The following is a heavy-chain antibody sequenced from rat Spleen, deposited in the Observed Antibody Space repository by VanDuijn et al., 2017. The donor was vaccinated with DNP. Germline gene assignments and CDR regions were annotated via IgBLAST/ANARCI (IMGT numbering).Heavy chain of an antibody. CDR1: GFTFSYYW. CDR3: TRVGDLHDGGDGDALDA. J-gene: IGHJ4*01. V-gene: IGHV5-31*01. D-gene: IGHD1-12*02. Sequence: EVQLVESGGGLVQPGRSLKLSCVASGFTFSYYWMTWIRQVPGKGLEWIASITSGAGTTSYADSVKGRFTVSRDDSGNTLYLQMNSLRSEDTATYYCTRVGDLHDGGDGDALDAWGQGTSVTVSS. CDR2: ITSGAGTT.